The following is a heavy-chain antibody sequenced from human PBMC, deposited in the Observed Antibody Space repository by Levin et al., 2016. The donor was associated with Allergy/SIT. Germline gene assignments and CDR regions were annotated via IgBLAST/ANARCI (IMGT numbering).Heavy chain of an antibody. J-gene: IGHJ6*02. Sequence: WIRQPPGKGLEWVSYISSSSSTIYYADSVKGRFTISRDNAKNSLYLQMNSLRDEDTAVYYCAREVVPAAILGYYYYGMDVWGQGTTVTVSS. CDR2: ISSSSSTI. D-gene: IGHD2-2*02. CDR3: AREVVPAAILGYYYYGMDV. V-gene: IGHV3-48*02.